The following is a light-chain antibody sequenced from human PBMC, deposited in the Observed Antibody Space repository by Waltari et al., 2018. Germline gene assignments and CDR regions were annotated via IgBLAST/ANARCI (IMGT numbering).Light chain of an antibody. Sequence: DIQMTQSPSSVSASVGDTVTRTCRTSQGISNWGAWYPQKPGKAPNLLIYGASSLQSGVPPRFSGSGSGTDFTLTISGLQPEDFAKYFCQQTNSFPWTFGQGTKVEVK. CDR3: QQTNSFPWT. CDR1: QGISNW. CDR2: GAS. J-gene: IGKJ1*01. V-gene: IGKV1-12*01.